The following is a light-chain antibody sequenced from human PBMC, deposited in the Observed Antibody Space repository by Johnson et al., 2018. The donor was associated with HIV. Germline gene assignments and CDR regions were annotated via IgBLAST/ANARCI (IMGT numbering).Light chain of an antibody. CDR1: SSNIGKNY. CDR3: GTWDTSLTVGV. V-gene: IGLV1-51*02. CDR2: ENN. J-gene: IGLJ1*01. Sequence: QSVLTQTPSVSAAPGQKVTISCSGSSSNIGKNYVSWYQQFPGTAPKLLIYENNKRPSGIPDRFSGSKSGTSATLGISGLQTGDEADYYCGTWDTSLTVGVFGTGTKVTVL.